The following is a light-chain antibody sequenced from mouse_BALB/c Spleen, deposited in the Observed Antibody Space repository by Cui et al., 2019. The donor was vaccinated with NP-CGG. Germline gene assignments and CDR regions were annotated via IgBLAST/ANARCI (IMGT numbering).Light chain of an antibody. Sequence: QEFVTQQPAPTTSPGETVTLTCRSSTGAVTTNNYANWVQEKPDHLFTGLIGGTNNRAPGVPARFSGSLIGDKAALTITGAQTEDEAIYFCALWYSNHWVFGGGTKLTVL. J-gene: IGLJ1*01. CDR3: ALWYSNHWV. CDR2: GTN. V-gene: IGLV1*01. CDR1: TGAVTTNNY.